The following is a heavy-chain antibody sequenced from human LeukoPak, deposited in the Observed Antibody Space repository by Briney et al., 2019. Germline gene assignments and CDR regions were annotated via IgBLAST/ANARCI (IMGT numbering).Heavy chain of an antibody. CDR2: IKPDGSEQ. Sequence: GESLRLSCVASGLIFSKYWMTWVRQAPGKGLEWVATIKPDGSEQYYLDSVKGRFTISRDNARDSLYLQMNSLRAEDTAVYYCAREVSDWFDPWGQGTLVTVSS. CDR1: GLIFSKYW. J-gene: IGHJ5*02. V-gene: IGHV3-7*01. CDR3: AREVSDWFDP.